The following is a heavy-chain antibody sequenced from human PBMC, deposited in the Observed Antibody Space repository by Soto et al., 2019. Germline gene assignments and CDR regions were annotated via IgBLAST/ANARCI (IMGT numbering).Heavy chain of an antibody. J-gene: IGHJ5*02. Sequence: QVQLVQSGAEVKKPGASVKVSCKASGYTFTSYYMHWVRQAPGQGLEWMGIINPSGGSTSYAQKFQGRVTMTRDTSTSTVYMELSSLRSEDTVVYYCARGGEKVVVVAATRGSHWFDPWGQGTLVTVSS. CDR3: ARGGEKVVVVAATRGSHWFDP. V-gene: IGHV1-46*03. CDR2: INPSGGST. CDR1: GYTFTSYY. D-gene: IGHD2-15*01.